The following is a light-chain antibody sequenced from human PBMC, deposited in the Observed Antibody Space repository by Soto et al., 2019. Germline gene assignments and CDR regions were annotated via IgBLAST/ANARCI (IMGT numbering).Light chain of an antibody. CDR1: QTVSSNY. J-gene: IGKJ1*01. CDR3: QQYGRSPAT. Sequence: EIVLTQSPGTLSLSPGERATLSCRASQTVSSNYLAWYQQKPGQAPMLLIFGASSRATGIPDRFSGSGSGTDFTLTIGSLEPEDFAVYYCQQYGRSPATFGQGTKVEIK. V-gene: IGKV3-20*01. CDR2: GAS.